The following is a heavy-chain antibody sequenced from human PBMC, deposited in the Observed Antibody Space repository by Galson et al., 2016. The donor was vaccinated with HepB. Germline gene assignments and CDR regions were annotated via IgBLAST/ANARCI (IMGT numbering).Heavy chain of an antibody. CDR2: VWYDGITT. Sequence: SLRLSRAASGFSLSDYGMHWVRQAPGKGLEWVALVWYDGITTYYVDSVKGRFTISRDNSDNTMYLQMSSLRAEDTAVYYCAREYSTAGFDYWGQGTLVTVSS. CDR1: GFSLSDYG. CDR3: AREYSTAGFDY. J-gene: IGHJ4*02. V-gene: IGHV3-33*01. D-gene: IGHD2-21*01.